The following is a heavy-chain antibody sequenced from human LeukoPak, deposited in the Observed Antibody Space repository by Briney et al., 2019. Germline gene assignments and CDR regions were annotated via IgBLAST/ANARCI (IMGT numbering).Heavy chain of an antibody. CDR3: AGIGVAGQFDY. CDR2: ISSDKTYI. D-gene: IGHD6-19*01. CDR1: GFTFSSYS. Sequence: GGSLRLSCAASGFTFSSYSMNWVRQAPGKGLEWVSCISSDKTYIYYADSVQGRFTISRDNAKNSLYLQMNSLRADDTAVYYCAGIGVAGQFDYWGQGTLVTVSS. V-gene: IGHV3-21*01. J-gene: IGHJ4*02.